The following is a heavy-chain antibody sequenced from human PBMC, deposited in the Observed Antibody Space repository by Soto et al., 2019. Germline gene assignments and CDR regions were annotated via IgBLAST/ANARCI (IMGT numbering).Heavy chain of an antibody. CDR3: GKGGGGDHGY. V-gene: IGHV3-23*04. CDR1: GFIFTTSD. Sequence: EVQLVESEGGLVQPGGSLRLSCEASGFIFTTSDMSWVRQAPGKGLEWISSITITGDTTHYADSVKGRFTISRDNSRNPVDLQMNRLRVDDTAVYYCGKGGGGDHGYWGQGTLVAVSS. CDR2: ITITGDTT. J-gene: IGHJ4*02. D-gene: IGHD2-21*02.